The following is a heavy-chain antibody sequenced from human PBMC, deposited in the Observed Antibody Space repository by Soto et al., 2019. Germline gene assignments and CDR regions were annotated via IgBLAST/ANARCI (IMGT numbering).Heavy chain of an antibody. J-gene: IGHJ4*02. CDR1: GDPVSSGSYY. V-gene: IGHV4-31*03. CDR3: AAKLGMTHYFDF. Sequence: SETLSLTCSVSGDPVSSGSYYWTWVRQHPVKGLEWIGYIYHTGSTYYNPSLQSRLIMSIDTSKNQFSLHLYSVTAADTAVYFCAAKLGMTHYFDFWGQGSLVTVSS. D-gene: IGHD7-27*01. CDR2: IYHTGST.